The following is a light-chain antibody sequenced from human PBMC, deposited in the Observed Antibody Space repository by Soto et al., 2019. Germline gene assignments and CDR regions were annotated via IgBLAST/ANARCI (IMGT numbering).Light chain of an antibody. CDR3: QQYNNWPQT. CDR1: QSVNSN. V-gene: IGKV3-15*01. J-gene: IGKJ1*01. Sequence: EIVMTQSPATLSVSPGERATLSCRASQSVNSNLAWYQQKPGQAPRLLISGASTRATAIPARFSGSGSGTEFTLTISSLQSEDFAVYYCQQYNNWPQTFGQGTKVEIK. CDR2: GAS.